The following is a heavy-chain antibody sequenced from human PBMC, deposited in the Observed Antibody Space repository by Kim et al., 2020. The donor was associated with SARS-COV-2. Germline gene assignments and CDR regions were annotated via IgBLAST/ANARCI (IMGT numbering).Heavy chain of an antibody. J-gene: IGHJ6*02. CDR1: GFTFGDYA. Sequence: GGSLRLSCTASGFTFGDYAMSWFRQAPGKGLEWVGFIRSKAYGGTTEYAASVKGRFTISRDDSKSIAYLQMNSLKTEDTAVYYCTRDLGGGYGDHLYYYYYGMDVWGQGTTVTVSS. D-gene: IGHD4-17*01. CDR2: IRSKAYGGTT. V-gene: IGHV3-49*03. CDR3: TRDLGGGYGDHLYYYYYGMDV.